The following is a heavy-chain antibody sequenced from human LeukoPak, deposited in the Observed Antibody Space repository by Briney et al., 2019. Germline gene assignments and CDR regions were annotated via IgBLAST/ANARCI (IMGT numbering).Heavy chain of an antibody. Sequence: SETLSLTCAVYGGSFSGYYWSWIRQPPGKGLEWIGYIYYSGSTNYNPSLKSRVTISVDTSKNQFSLKLSSVTAADTAVYYCARDRIAAAGSFDYWGQGTLVTVSS. J-gene: IGHJ4*02. V-gene: IGHV4-59*01. CDR3: ARDRIAAAGSFDY. CDR2: IYYSGST. CDR1: GGSFSGYY. D-gene: IGHD6-13*01.